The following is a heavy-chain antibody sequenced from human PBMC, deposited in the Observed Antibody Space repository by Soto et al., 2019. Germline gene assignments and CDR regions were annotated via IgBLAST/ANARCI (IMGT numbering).Heavy chain of an antibody. J-gene: IGHJ4*02. D-gene: IGHD3-16*01. Sequence: GGSLRLSCSASGFTFSSYAMHWVRQAPGKGLEYVSAISSNGGSTYYADSVKGRFTISRDNSKNTLYLQMSSLRAEDTAVYYCVKDWAYYDYVWGSLFDYWGQGTLVTAPQ. CDR2: ISSNGGST. CDR3: VKDWAYYDYVWGSLFDY. V-gene: IGHV3-64D*08. CDR1: GFTFSSYA.